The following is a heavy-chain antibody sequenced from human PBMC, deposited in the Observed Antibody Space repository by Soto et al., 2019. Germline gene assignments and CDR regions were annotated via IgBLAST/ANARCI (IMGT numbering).Heavy chain of an antibody. CDR2: ISGTDST. CDR3: AKDLPSYIYGRGIFDS. Sequence: GGSLRLSCAASGFTFSSYAMSWVRQAPGKGLEWVSVISGTDSTYYAESVKGRFSISRDNSKNTVYLQMNSLRAEDTAVYYCAKDLPSYIYGRGIFDSWGHGALVTVSS. D-gene: IGHD5-18*01. V-gene: IGHV3-23*01. CDR1: GFTFSSYA. J-gene: IGHJ4*01.